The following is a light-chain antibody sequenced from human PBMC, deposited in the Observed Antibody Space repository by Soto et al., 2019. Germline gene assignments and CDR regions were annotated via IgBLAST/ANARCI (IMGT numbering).Light chain of an antibody. V-gene: IGKV1-6*01. CDR2: SAS. CDR1: QGVRDD. J-gene: IGKJ4*01. CDR3: LQESNYPLT. Sequence: IQMTQSPSSLSASVGDRVTITCRASQGVRDDVGWYQQKPGKAPKLLIYSASTLQSGVPSRFSGSGSGTDFTLTISGLRPEDFATYYYLQESNYPLTFGGGTKVEIK.